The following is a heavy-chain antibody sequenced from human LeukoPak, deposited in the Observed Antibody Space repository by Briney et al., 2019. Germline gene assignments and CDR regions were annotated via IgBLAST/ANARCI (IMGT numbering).Heavy chain of an antibody. V-gene: IGHV4-39*07. Sequence: SETLSLTCTVSGGSISSSSYYWGWIRQPPGKGLEWIGSIYYSGSTYYNPSLKSRVTISVDTSKNQFSLKLSSVTAADTAVYYCAREGSYFYGDAFDIWGQGTMVTVSS. J-gene: IGHJ3*02. CDR3: AREGSYFYGDAFDI. D-gene: IGHD2/OR15-2a*01. CDR2: IYYSGST. CDR1: GGSISSSSYY.